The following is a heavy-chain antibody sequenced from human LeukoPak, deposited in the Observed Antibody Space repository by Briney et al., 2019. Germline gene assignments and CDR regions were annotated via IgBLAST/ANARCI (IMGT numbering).Heavy chain of an antibody. J-gene: IGHJ4*02. CDR1: GGSFSGYY. D-gene: IGHD3-10*01. V-gene: IGHV4-34*01. CDR3: ASLRRYYYGSGSYR. Sequence: SETLSLTCAVYGGSFSGYYWSWIRQPPGKGLEWIGEINHSGSTNYNPSLKSRVTISVDTSKNQFSLKLSSVTAADTAVYHCASLRRYYYGSGSYRWGQGTLVTVSS. CDR2: INHSGST.